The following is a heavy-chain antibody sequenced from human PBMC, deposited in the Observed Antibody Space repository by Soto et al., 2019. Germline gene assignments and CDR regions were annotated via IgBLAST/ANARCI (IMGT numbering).Heavy chain of an antibody. CDR2: IYYTGST. CDR3: TRVGGYSGDYPNFDY. V-gene: IGHV4-59*01. CDR1: GSSISPFY. Sequence: SATLSLTCTVSGSSISPFYWSWIRQPPGKGLEWIGYIYYTGSTNYNPSLKSRVTLSLATSRNQLSLKLSSVTAADTAVYYWTRVGGYSGDYPNFDYWGPGTLVTVSS. J-gene: IGHJ4*02. D-gene: IGHD4-17*01.